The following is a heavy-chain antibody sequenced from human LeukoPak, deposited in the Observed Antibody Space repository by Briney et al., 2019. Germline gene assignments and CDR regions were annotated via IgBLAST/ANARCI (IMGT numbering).Heavy chain of an antibody. V-gene: IGHV4-39*01. D-gene: IGHD1-26*01. CDR2: IYYSGST. CDR1: GGSISSSSYY. CDR3: ARSVGARDDAFDI. J-gene: IGHJ3*02. Sequence: PSETLSLTCTVSGGSISSSSYYWGWIRQPPGKGLEWIGSIYYSGSTYYNPSLKSRVTISVDTSNNQFSQKLSSVTAADTAVYYCARSVGARDDAFDIWGQGTMVTVSS.